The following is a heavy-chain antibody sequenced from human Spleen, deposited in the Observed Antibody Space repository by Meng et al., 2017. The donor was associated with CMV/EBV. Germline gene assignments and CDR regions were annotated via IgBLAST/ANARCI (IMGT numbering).Heavy chain of an antibody. CDR1: GGTFSSYA. V-gene: IGHV1-69*10. D-gene: IGHD2-21*02. J-gene: IGHJ4*02. Sequence: SVKVSCKASGGTFSSYAISWVRQAPGQGLEWMGGIIPILGIANYAQKFQGRVTITADKSTSTAYMELSSLRSDDTAVYYCARDREGDGYFDYWGQGTLVTVSS. CDR2: IIPILGIA. CDR3: ARDREGDGYFDY.